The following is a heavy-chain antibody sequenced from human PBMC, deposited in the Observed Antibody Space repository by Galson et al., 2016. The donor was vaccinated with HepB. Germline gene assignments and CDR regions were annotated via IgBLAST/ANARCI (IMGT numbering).Heavy chain of an antibody. CDR2: LSNDGSNK. CDR3: AKDITMMGVVTHYYGLDV. D-gene: IGHD3-22*01. J-gene: IGHJ6*02. V-gene: IGHV3-30*18. CDR1: GFNFSIHG. Sequence: SLRLSCAVSGFNFSIHGMHWVRQAPGKGLEWVAVLSNDGSNKYYGDSVKGRFTISRDNSRNTLYLQMNSLRTEDTAVYFCAKDITMMGVVTHYYGLDVWGQGTTVTVSS.